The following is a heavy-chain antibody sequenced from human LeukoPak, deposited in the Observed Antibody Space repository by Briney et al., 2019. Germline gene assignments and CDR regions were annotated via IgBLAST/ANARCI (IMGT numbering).Heavy chain of an antibody. Sequence: GASVKVSCKASGYTFTGYYIHWVRQAPGQGLEWMGWINPNSGDTSYAEKLQGRATMTRDTSISTAYMDLSRLRSDDTAVYYCARDRSYYGSGADWGQGTPVTVSS. D-gene: IGHD3-10*01. CDR2: INPNSGDT. CDR3: ARDRSYYGSGAD. J-gene: IGHJ4*02. CDR1: GYTFTGYY. V-gene: IGHV1-2*02.